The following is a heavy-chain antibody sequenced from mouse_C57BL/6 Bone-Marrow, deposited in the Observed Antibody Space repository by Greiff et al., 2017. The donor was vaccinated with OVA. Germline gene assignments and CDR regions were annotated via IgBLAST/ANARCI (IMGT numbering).Heavy chain of an antibody. Sequence: EVQRVESGGGLVQPGGSLKLSCAASGFTFSDYYMYWVRQTPEKRLEWVAYISNGGGSTYYPDTVKGRFTISRDNAKNTLYLQMSRLKSEDTAMYYCASRIYDGYYGGYWGQGTLVTGSA. CDR3: ASRIYDGYYGGY. CDR1: GFTFSDYY. V-gene: IGHV5-12*01. CDR2: ISNGGGST. D-gene: IGHD2-3*01. J-gene: IGHJ3*01.